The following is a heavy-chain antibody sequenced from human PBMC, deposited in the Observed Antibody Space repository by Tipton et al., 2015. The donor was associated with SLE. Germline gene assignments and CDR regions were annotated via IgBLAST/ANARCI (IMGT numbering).Heavy chain of an antibody. Sequence: TPSLTCAVYGGSFSGYYWSWVRQPPGKGLEWIGEIYHSGSTNYNPSLKSRVTISVDKSKNQFSLKLSSVTAADTAVYYCAREKVGPGQGAFDIWGQGTMVTVSS. D-gene: IGHD1-26*01. CDR2: IYHSGST. J-gene: IGHJ3*02. CDR3: AREKVGPGQGAFDI. V-gene: IGHV4-34*01. CDR1: GGSFSGYY.